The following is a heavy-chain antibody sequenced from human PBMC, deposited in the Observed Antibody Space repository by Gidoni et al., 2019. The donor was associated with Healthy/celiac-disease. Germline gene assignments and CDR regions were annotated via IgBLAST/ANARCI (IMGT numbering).Heavy chain of an antibody. CDR1: GDRVSSKSAA. V-gene: IGHV6-1*01. Sequence: QVQLQQTGPGLVKHSQTLSLNCAISGDRVSSKSAALHWTRQSPSRVLEWLGRTYYRSNWFNDYAVSVKSRITINPDTSKNQFSLQLNSVTPEDTAVYYCAREYYYDSSGYYYVKFYYYGMDVWGQGTTVTVSS. CDR2: TYYRSNWFN. CDR3: AREYYYDSSGYYYVKFYYYGMDV. J-gene: IGHJ6*02. D-gene: IGHD3-22*01.